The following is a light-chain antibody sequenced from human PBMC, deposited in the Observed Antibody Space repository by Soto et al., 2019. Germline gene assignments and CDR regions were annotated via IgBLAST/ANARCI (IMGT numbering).Light chain of an antibody. CDR2: EVT. CDR3: SSLSGGNIRV. J-gene: IGLJ1*01. V-gene: IGLV2-14*01. Sequence: QSALTQPASVSGSPGQSIAISCTGTSSDVGGYNFVSWYQQHPDKAPKLIVYEVTHRPSGVSNRFSGSKSGNTASLTISGLQGADEADYYCSSLSGGNIRVFGTGTKLTVL. CDR1: SSDVGGYNF.